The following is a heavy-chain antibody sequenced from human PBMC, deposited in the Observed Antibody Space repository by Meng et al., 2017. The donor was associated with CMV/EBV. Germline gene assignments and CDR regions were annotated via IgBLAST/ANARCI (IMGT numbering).Heavy chain of an antibody. Sequence: QVQVQQWGAGLLKPSETLSLTCAVYGGSFSGYYWSWIRQPPGKGLEWIGEINHSGSTNYNPSLKSRFTISVDTSKHPFSLKLLSVSAADTAVYYCARESMVRGEDWGQGTLVTVSS. CDR2: INHSGST. V-gene: IGHV4-34*01. D-gene: IGHD3-10*01. J-gene: IGHJ1*01. CDR3: ARESMVRGED. CDR1: GGSFSGYY.